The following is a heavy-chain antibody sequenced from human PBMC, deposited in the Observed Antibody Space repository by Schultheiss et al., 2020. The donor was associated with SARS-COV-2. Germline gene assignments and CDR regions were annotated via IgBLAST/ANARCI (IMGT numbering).Heavy chain of an antibody. J-gene: IGHJ6*02. CDR1: GFTFSSYA. Sequence: GGSLRLSCAASGFTFSSYAMHWVRQAPGKGLEWVAVISYDGSNKYYADSVKGRFTISRDNAKNSLYLQMNSLRAEDTAVYYCALEVPGYYGMDVWGQGTTVTVSS. CDR3: ALEVPGYYGMDV. V-gene: IGHV3-30-3*01. CDR2: ISYDGSNK.